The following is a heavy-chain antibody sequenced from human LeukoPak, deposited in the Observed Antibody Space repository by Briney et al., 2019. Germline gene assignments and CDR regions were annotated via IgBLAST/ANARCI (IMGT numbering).Heavy chain of an antibody. CDR3: ATMGVGYFDWLLWNY. Sequence: ASVKVSFTVSGYTLTELSMHWVRQAPGKGLEWMGGFDPEDGETIYAQKFQGRVTMTEDTSTDTAYMELSSLRSEDTAVYYCATMGVGYFDWLLWNYWGQGTLVTVSS. V-gene: IGHV1-24*01. D-gene: IGHD3-9*01. J-gene: IGHJ4*02. CDR1: GYTLTELS. CDR2: FDPEDGET.